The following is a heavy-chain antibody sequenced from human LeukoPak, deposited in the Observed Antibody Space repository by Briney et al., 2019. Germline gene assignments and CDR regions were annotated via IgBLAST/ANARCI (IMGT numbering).Heavy chain of an antibody. Sequence: PGGALPLSCTACGLVFSAYSMTWVRPVPGKGLEWVSSQAANGCDASYASPVSGGFTLSSDNPQHSLSLQMNNLGAEDSATYFCGRDPNGNYVGAFQFWGQGTLVTVSS. J-gene: IGHJ3*01. CDR1: GLVFSAYS. V-gene: IGHV3-23*01. D-gene: IGHD4-17*01. CDR2: QAANGCDA. CDR3: GRDPNGNYVGAFQF.